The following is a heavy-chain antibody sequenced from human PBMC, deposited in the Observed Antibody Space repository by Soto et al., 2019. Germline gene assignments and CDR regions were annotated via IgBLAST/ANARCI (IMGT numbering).Heavy chain of an antibody. D-gene: IGHD3-22*01. CDR3: ARDVDPYYDSSGYPHY. J-gene: IGHJ4*02. V-gene: IGHV1-46*01. CDR2: INPSGGST. CDR1: GYTFTSYY. Sequence: QVQLVQSGAEVKKPGASVKVSCKASGYTFTSYYMHWVRQAPGQGLEWMGIINPSGGSTSYAQKFQGRVTMTRDTSTSTVYMELSSLRSEDTAVYYCARDVDPYYDSSGYPHYWGQGTLVTVSS.